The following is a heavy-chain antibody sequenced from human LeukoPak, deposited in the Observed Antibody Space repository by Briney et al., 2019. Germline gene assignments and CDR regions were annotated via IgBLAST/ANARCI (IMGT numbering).Heavy chain of an antibody. D-gene: IGHD2-15*01. J-gene: IGHJ5*02. CDR2: ISSSGSTI. CDR3: ARGSPGYCSGGSCYPTWFDP. V-gene: IGHV3-48*03. CDR1: GFTFSSYE. Sequence: PGGSLRLSCPASGFTFSSYEMNWVRQAPGKGLEWVSYISSSGSTIYYADSVKGRFTISRDNAKNSLYLKMNSLRAEDTAVYYCARGSPGYCSGGSCYPTWFDPWGQGTLVTVSS.